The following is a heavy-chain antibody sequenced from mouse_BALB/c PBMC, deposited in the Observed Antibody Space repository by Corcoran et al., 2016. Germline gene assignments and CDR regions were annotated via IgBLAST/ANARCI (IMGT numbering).Heavy chain of an antibody. V-gene: IGHV4-1*02. J-gene: IGHJ2*01. CDR3: ARETGTDVDY. CDR2: INPDSSTI. CDR1: GFDFSRYW. D-gene: IGHD4-1*01. Sequence: EVKLLESGGGLVQPGGSLKLSCAASGFDFSRYWMGWVRQAPGKGLEWIGEINPDSSTIKYTPSLKDKIIISRDNAKNTQYLQMNKVRSEDTALYYCARETGTDVDYWGQGTTLTVSS.